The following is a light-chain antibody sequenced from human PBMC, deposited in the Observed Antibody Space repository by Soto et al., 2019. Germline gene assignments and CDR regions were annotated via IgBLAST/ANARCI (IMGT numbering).Light chain of an antibody. CDR1: QSVSSSY. V-gene: IGKV3-20*01. CDR2: GAS. J-gene: IGKJ2*01. CDR3: QQYPGYS. Sequence: EIVLTQSPGTLSLSPGERATLSCRASQSVSSSYLAWYQQKPGQAPRLLFYGASSRATGLPDRFSGSGYGTDITLTISRLEPEDFAVYYCQQYPGYSFGQGTKLEIK.